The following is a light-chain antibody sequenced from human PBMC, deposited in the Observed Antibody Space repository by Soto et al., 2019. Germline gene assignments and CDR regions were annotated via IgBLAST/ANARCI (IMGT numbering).Light chain of an antibody. CDR1: SSDVGGYNY. Sequence: QSALTQPRSVSGSPGQSVTISCTGTSSDVGGYNYVSWYQQYPGKAPKVMIYAVTKRPSGVPDRISGSKSGNTASLTISGLQAEDEADYYCCSYAGSYIHSVFGTGTKLTVL. CDR3: CSYAGSYIHSV. J-gene: IGLJ1*01. CDR2: AVT. V-gene: IGLV2-11*01.